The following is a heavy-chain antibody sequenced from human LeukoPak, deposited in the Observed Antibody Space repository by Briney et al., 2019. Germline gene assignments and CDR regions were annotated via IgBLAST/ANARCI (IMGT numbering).Heavy chain of an antibody. Sequence: SETLSLTCTVSGYSISSGYYWGWIRQPPGKGLEWIGYFHNSGTSTYNPSLKSRVTISADTSKNQFSLKLNSLTTADTAVYYCTRGAGWLIDYWGQGILVTVSS. CDR2: FHNSGTS. CDR3: TRGAGWLIDY. CDR1: GYSISSGYY. J-gene: IGHJ4*02. D-gene: IGHD3-16*01. V-gene: IGHV4-38-2*02.